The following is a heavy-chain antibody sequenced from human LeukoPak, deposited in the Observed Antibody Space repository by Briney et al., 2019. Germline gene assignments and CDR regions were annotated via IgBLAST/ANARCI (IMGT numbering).Heavy chain of an antibody. V-gene: IGHV5-51*01. J-gene: IGHJ5*02. CDR2: IYPGDSDT. Sequence: GESLKISCKGSGYSFTSYWIGWVRQMPGKGLEGMGSIYPGDSDTRYSPSFPGQVTISAYKSISTAYLQWSSLKASDTAMYYCARHDTIFGVVSWFDPWGQGTLVTVSS. D-gene: IGHD3-3*01. CDR1: GYSFTSYW. CDR3: ARHDTIFGVVSWFDP.